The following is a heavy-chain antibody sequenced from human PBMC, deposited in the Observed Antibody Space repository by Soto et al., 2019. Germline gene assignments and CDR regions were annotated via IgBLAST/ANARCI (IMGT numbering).Heavy chain of an antibody. CDR1: GFTFSSYA. CDR3: ARDRGHDTTNYGMDV. D-gene: IGHD3-22*01. V-gene: IGHV3-30-3*01. J-gene: IGHJ6*02. Sequence: GGSLRLSCAASGFTFSSYAMHWVRQAPGKGLEWVAVISYDGSNKYYADSVKGRFTISRDNSKNTLYLQMNSLRAEDTAVYYCARDRGHDTTNYGMDVWGQGTTVTVSS. CDR2: ISYDGSNK.